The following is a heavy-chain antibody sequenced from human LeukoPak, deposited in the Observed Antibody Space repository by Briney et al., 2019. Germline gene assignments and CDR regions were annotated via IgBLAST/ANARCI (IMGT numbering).Heavy chain of an antibody. CDR1: GLTFSSHG. D-gene: IGHD5-18*01. CDR3: ARDRLGYSYDVYYFDF. J-gene: IGHJ4*02. V-gene: IGHV3-33*01. CDR2: IWYDGSKK. Sequence: PGGSLRLSCAASGLTFSSHGIHWVRQAPGKGLEWVAVIWYDGSKKYHADSVKGRFTISRDNSKNTLYLQMNSLRAEDTAVYYCARDRLGYSYDVYYFDFWGQGTLVTVSS.